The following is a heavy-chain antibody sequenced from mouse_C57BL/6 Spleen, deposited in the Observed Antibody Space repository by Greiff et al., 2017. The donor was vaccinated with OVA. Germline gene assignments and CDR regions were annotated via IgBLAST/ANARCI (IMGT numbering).Heavy chain of an antibody. CDR1: GYTFTSYW. D-gene: IGHD3-1*01. Sequence: QVQLQQPGAELVRPGTSVKLSCKASGYTFTSYWMHWVKQRPGQGLEWIGVIDPSDSYTNYNQKFKGKATLTVDTSSSTAYMQLSSLTSEHSAVYYCERWGLRRDDETDWFAYWGQGTLVTVSA. CDR2: IDPSDSYT. J-gene: IGHJ3*01. CDR3: ERWGLRRDDETDWFAY. V-gene: IGHV1-59*01.